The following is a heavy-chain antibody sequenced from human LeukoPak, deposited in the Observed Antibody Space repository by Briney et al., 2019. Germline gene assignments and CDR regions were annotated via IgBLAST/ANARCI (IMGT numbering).Heavy chain of an antibody. CDR3: AKDSSGGYGTDFDY. J-gene: IGHJ4*02. Sequence: GGSLRLSCAASGFTFDDYAMHWVRQAPGKGLEWVSGISWNSGSIGYADSVKGRFTISRDNAKNSLYLQMNSLRAEGTALYYCAKDSSGGYGTDFDYWGQGTLVTVSS. V-gene: IGHV3-9*01. D-gene: IGHD5-12*01. CDR2: ISWNSGSI. CDR1: GFTFDDYA.